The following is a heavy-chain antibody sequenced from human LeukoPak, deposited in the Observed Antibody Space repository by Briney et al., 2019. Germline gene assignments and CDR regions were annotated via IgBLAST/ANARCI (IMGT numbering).Heavy chain of an antibody. CDR3: AREQDYDILTGPFDY. Sequence: SVKVSCKASGGTFSSYAISWVRQAPGQGLEWMGRIIPILGIANYAQRFQGRVTITADKSTSTAYMELSSLRSEDTAVYYCAREQDYDILTGPFDYWGQGTLVTVSS. V-gene: IGHV1-69*04. CDR2: IIPILGIA. CDR1: GGTFSSYA. J-gene: IGHJ4*02. D-gene: IGHD3-9*01.